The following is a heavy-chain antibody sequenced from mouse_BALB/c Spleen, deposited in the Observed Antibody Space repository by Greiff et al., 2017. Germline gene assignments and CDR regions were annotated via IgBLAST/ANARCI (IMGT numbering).Heavy chain of an antibody. CDR2: ISTYYGDA. CDR3: AREITTVVEWYFDV. CDR1: GYTFTDYA. V-gene: IGHV1S137*01. Sequence: VQLQQSGAELVRPGVSVKISCKGSGYTFTDYAMHWVKQSHAKSLEWIGVISTYYGDASYNQKFKGKATMTVDKSSSTAYMELARLTSEDSAIYYCAREITTVVEWYFDVWGAGTTVTVSS. J-gene: IGHJ1*01. D-gene: IGHD1-1*01.